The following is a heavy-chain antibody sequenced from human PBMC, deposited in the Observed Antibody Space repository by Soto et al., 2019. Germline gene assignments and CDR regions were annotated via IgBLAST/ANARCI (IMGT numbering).Heavy chain of an antibody. D-gene: IGHD7-27*01. CDR1: GFTFSSYG. CDR3: AKDQATLGDAFDI. CDR2: ISYDGSNK. V-gene: IGHV3-30*18. J-gene: IGHJ3*02. Sequence: WGSLRLSCAASGFTFSSYGMHWVRQAPGKGLEWVAVISYDGSNKYYADSVKGRFTISRDNSKNTLYLQMNSLRAEDTAVYYCAKDQATLGDAFDIWGQGTMVTVSS.